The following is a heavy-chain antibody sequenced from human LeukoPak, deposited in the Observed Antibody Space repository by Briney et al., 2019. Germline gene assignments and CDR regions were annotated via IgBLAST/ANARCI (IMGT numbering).Heavy chain of an antibody. D-gene: IGHD6-13*01. CDR1: GYTFTSYG. J-gene: IGHJ5*02. CDR3: ARPPYSSSRRWFDP. Sequence: ASVKVSCKASGYTFTSYGISWVRQAPGQGLEWMGWISAYNGNTNYAQKLQGRVTMTTDTSTSTAYMELRSLRYDDTAVYYCARPPYSSSRRWFDPWGQGTLVTVSS. V-gene: IGHV1-18*01. CDR2: ISAYNGNT.